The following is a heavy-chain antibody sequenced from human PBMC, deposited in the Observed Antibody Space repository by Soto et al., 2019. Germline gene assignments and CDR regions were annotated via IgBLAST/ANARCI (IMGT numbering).Heavy chain of an antibody. Sequence: PSETLSLTCTVSGGSISSGGYYWSWIRQHPGKGLEWIGYVYYSGSTYYNPSLKSRVTISVDTSKNQFSLKLSSVTAADTAVYYCALENSSSSLDYWGQGTLVTVS. CDR1: GGSISSGGYY. CDR2: VYYSGST. V-gene: IGHV4-31*03. CDR3: ALENSSSSLDY. D-gene: IGHD6-6*01. J-gene: IGHJ4*02.